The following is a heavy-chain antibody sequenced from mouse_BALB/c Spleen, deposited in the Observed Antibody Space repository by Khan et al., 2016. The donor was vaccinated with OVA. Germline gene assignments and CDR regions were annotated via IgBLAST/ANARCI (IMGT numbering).Heavy chain of an antibody. CDR2: INTHSGVP. V-gene: IGHV9-4*02. Sequence: QIQLVQSGPELKKPGETVRISCKASGYTFTTAGIQWVQKMPGKGLKWIGWINTHSGVPKYAEDFKGRFAFSLEISVSTAYLQITNLKNEDTATYFWARGGAAYYRNDGGAMEYWGRGTSVTVSS. J-gene: IGHJ4*01. D-gene: IGHD2-14*01. CDR3: ARGGAAYYRNDGGAMEY. CDR1: GYTFTTAG.